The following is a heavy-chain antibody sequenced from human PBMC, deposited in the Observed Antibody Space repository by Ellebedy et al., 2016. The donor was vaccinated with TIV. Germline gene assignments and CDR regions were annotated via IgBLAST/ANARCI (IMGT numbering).Heavy chain of an antibody. D-gene: IGHD6-6*01. CDR1: DYTFNDAW. CDR3: TIRRQQLVPGWFDP. J-gene: IGHJ5*02. Sequence: GGSLRLSCAASDYTFNDAWMNWVRQAPGKGLEWVGRIKSRSDGATSDYAVPVKGRFTISRNDSKNTLFLQMDSLKTEDTAVYYCTIRRQQLVPGWFDPWGQGTLVTVSS. V-gene: IGHV3-15*07. CDR2: IKSRSDGATS.